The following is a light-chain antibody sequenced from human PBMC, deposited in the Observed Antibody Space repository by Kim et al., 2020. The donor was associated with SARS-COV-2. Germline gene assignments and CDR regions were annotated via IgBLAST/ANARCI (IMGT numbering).Light chain of an antibody. J-gene: IGKJ1*01. V-gene: IGKV3-20*01. Sequence: EIVLTQSPGTLSLSPGERVTLSCRASQAISNTYLAWYQQKPGQAPRLVICGASSRATGIPDRFSGSGSGTDFTLTISRLEPEDFAVYYCQQYGSSSCAFGQGTKVDIK. CDR2: GAS. CDR1: QAISNTY. CDR3: QQYGSSSCA.